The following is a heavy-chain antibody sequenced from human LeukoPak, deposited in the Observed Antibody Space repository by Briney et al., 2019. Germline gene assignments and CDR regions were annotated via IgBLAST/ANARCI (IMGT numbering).Heavy chain of an antibody. Sequence: PGGSLRLSCAAPGFTSDVYGMSWVRQAPGKGLEWGSGINWNGGVTVYVDSVKGRFTISRDNAKNSLYLQMNSLRAEDTALYYCARPMTTVTTPHRDRFAAPVHRNYYYYYMDVWGKGTTVTVSS. J-gene: IGHJ6*03. CDR3: ARPMTTVTTPHRDRFAAPVHRNYYYYYMDV. V-gene: IGHV3-20*04. CDR1: GFTSDVYG. D-gene: IGHD4-17*01. CDR2: INWNGGVT.